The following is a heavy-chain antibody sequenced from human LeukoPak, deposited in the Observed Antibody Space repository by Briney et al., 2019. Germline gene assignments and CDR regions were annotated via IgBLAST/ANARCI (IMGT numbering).Heavy chain of an antibody. D-gene: IGHD3-3*01. CDR2: INPNSGGT. CDR1: GYTFTGYY. V-gene: IGHV1-2*06. J-gene: IGHJ5*02. Sequence: ASVKVSCKASGYTFTGYYMHWVRQAPGQGLEWMGRINPNSGGTNYAQKFQGRVTMTRDTSIGTAYMELSRLRSDDTAVYYCARVYYDFWSGYYLSDNWFDPWGQGTLVTVSS. CDR3: ARVYYDFWSGYYLSDNWFDP.